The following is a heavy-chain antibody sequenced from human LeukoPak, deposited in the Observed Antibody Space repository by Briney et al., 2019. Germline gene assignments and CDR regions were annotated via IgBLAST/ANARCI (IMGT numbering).Heavy chain of an antibody. Sequence: SETLSLTCTVSGGSISSYYWSWIRQPAGQGLEWIGRIYTSGSTNYNPSLKSRVTMSVDTSKNQFSLKLSSVTAADTAVYYCARGTGTIFPNYYYYMDVWGKGTTVTVSS. CDR3: ARGTGTIFPNYYYYMDV. CDR2: IYTSGST. CDR1: GGSISSYY. V-gene: IGHV4-4*07. D-gene: IGHD3-9*01. J-gene: IGHJ6*03.